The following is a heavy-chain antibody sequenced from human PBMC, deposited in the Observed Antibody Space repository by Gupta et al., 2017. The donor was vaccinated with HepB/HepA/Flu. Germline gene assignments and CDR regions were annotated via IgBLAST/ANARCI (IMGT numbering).Heavy chain of an antibody. CDR1: GFTFSNYD. CDR3: ARVSYGDYIFDF. V-gene: IGHV3-13*01. CDR2: IGTAGDT. J-gene: IGHJ4*02. Sequence: EVQLVESGGGLVQPGGSLRLSCAASGFTFSNYDMHWVRQATGKGLEWVSAIGTAGDTYYPGSVKGRFTISRENAKNSLYLQMNSLRAGDTAVYYCARVSYGDYIFDFWGQGTLVTVSS. D-gene: IGHD4-17*01.